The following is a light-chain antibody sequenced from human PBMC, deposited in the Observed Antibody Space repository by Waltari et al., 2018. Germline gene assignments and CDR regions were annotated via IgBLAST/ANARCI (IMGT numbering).Light chain of an antibody. CDR1: QSVSGSY. V-gene: IGKV3-20*01. CDR3: QYYGASRGPIT. Sequence: EIVLTQSPGTLSLSPGETATLSCRASQSVSGSYLAWNQQKPGQAPRPLIYVASSRATGTPDRFRGSGSGTEFTLTISRLEPEDFGVYYCQYYGASRGPITFGQGTRLEIK. CDR2: VAS. J-gene: IGKJ5*01.